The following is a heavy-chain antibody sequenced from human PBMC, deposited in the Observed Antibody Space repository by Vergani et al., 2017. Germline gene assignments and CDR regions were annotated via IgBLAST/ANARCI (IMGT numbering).Heavy chain of an antibody. D-gene: IGHD4-11*01. Sequence: QVQLQQWGGGLLKPSETLSLTCVVNGGSFTSYHWTWIRQSPGEGLEWVGDIDHTGRPDYNPSLKSRLTMSVDNSRNQFSLTINSVTATDTAIYFCARVNTETNGHLYYYYYMDVWGQGTAVTVS. CDR1: GGSFTSYH. CDR3: ARVNTETNGHLYYYYYMDV. CDR2: IDHTGRP. V-gene: IGHV4-34*01. J-gene: IGHJ6*03.